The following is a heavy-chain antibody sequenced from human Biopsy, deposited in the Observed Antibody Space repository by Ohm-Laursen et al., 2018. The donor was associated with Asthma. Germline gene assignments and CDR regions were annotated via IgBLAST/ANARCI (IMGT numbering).Heavy chain of an antibody. V-gene: IGHV1-69*13. Sequence: SVKVSCKSSGDSFSNYAISWVRQAPGQGLEWMGGLIPVLGTPDHAQMFEGRVTITADESTSTAYMELSSLSSEDTAVYYCARGYSGSDRIVYYYSGLEVWGLGTTVTVSS. CDR2: LIPVLGTP. J-gene: IGHJ6*02. D-gene: IGHD5-12*01. CDR1: GDSFSNYA. CDR3: ARGYSGSDRIVYYYSGLEV.